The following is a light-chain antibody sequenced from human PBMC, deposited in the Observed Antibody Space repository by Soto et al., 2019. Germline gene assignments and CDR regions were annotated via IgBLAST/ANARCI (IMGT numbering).Light chain of an antibody. CDR3: CSYTTSTTYV. V-gene: IGLV2-14*03. CDR2: GVN. CDR1: VSDVGGYDS. Sequence: QSVLTQPGSVCGSTGQAITISCTGTVSDVGGYDSVSWYQQHPGRAPKLIIYGVNNRPSGVSNRFSASKSADTASLTISGLQAEDEANYYCCSYTTSTTYVFGTGTKVTVL. J-gene: IGLJ1*01.